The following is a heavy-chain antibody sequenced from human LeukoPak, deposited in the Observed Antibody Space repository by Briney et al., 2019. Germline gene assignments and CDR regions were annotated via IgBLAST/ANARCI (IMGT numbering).Heavy chain of an antibody. V-gene: IGHV3-11*01. Sequence: MSGGSLRLSCAASGFTFSDYYMSWIRQAPGKGLEWVSYISSSGSTIYYADSVKGRFTISRDNAKKSLYLQMNSLRDEDTAVYYCARETRDIVVVVAAPLDVWGKGSTVSVSS. CDR3: ARETRDIVVVVAAPLDV. CDR2: ISSSGSTI. D-gene: IGHD2-15*01. CDR1: GFTFSDYY. J-gene: IGHJ6*04.